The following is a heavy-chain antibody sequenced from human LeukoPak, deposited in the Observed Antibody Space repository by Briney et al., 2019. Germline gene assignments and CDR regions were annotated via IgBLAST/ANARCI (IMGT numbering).Heavy chain of an antibody. D-gene: IGHD3-3*01. CDR2: TKQDGSEK. CDR1: GFTFSSYW. J-gene: IGHJ4*02. Sequence: GGSLRLSCAASGFTFSSYWMSWVRQAPGKGLEWVANTKQDGSEKYYVDSVKGRFTISRDNAKNSLYLQMNSLRAEDTAVYYCARDVRYDFWSGYYFDYWGQGTLVTVSS. CDR3: ARDVRYDFWSGYYFDY. V-gene: IGHV3-7*01.